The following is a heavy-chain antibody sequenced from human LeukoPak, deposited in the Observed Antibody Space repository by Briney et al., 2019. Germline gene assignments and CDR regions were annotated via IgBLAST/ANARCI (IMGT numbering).Heavy chain of an antibody. CDR1: GYTFTSYG. D-gene: IGHD3-10*01. J-gene: IGHJ4*02. CDR2: INPNSGGT. CDR3: ARVDRIYGSGSYFRPPLDY. Sequence: GASVKVSCKASGYTFTSYGISWVRQAPGQGLEWMGWINPNSGGTNYAQKFQGRVTMTRDTSISTAYMELSRLRSDDTAVYYCARVDRIYGSGSYFRPPLDYWGQGTLVTVSS. V-gene: IGHV1-2*02.